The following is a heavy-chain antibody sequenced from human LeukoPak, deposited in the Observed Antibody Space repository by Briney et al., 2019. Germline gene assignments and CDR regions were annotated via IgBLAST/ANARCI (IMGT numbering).Heavy chain of an antibody. CDR2: IYYSGST. CDR3: ARSRKSGGKGAFDI. V-gene: IGHV4-59*01. D-gene: IGHD1-14*01. Sequence: SETLSLTCTVSSGSISSYYWGWIRQPPGKGLEWIGYIYYSGSTNYNPSLKSRVTISVDTSKNQFSLKLSSVTAADTAVYYCARSRKSGGKGAFDIWGQGTMVTVSS. CDR1: SGSISSYY. J-gene: IGHJ3*02.